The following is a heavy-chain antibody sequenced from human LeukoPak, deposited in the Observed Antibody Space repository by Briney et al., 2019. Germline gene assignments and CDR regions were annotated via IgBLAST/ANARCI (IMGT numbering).Heavy chain of an antibody. CDR1: GFTFSSYW. CDR3: ARDEGSYYYHSHDAFDI. Sequence: PGGSLRLSCAASGFTFSSYWMSWVRQAPGKGLEWVANIKQDGSEKYYVDSVKGRFTISRDNAKNSPYLQMNSLRAEDTAVYYCARDEGSYYYHSHDAFDIWGQGTMVTVSS. V-gene: IGHV3-7*01. D-gene: IGHD1-26*01. J-gene: IGHJ3*02. CDR2: IKQDGSEK.